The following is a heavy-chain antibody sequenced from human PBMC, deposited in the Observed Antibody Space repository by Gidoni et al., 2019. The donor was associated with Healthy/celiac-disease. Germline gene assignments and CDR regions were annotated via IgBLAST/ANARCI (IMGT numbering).Heavy chain of an antibody. CDR1: GYSFTSYW. Sequence: EVQLVQSGAEVTKPGESLKISCKGSGYSFTSYWIGWVRQMPGKGLEWMGIISPGDSDTRYSPSYKGQVTISADKAISTAYLQWSSLKASDTAMYYCARRSATKIDWFDPWGQGTLVTVSS. D-gene: IGHD5-12*01. CDR3: ARRSATKIDWFDP. V-gene: IGHV5-51*01. J-gene: IGHJ5*02. CDR2: ISPGDSDT.